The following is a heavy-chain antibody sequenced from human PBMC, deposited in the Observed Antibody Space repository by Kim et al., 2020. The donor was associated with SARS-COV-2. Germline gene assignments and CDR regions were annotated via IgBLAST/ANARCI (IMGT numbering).Heavy chain of an antibody. CDR1: GFTFSRYW. D-gene: IGHD3-22*01. CDR3: ASRAVDSSGTYYFDY. Sequence: GGSLRLSCAASGFTFSRYWMHWVRQPPGKGLVWVSRIYSDGSGTTYADSVKGRFTISRDNAKNTLYLQMNSLRAEDTALYYCASRAVDSSGTYYFDYWGQGTLVTVSS. V-gene: IGHV3-74*01. J-gene: IGHJ4*02. CDR2: IYSDGSGT.